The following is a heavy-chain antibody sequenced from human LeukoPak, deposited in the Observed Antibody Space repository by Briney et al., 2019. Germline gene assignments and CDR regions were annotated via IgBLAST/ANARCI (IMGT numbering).Heavy chain of an antibody. D-gene: IGHD3-16*01. J-gene: IGHJ4*02. CDR3: ARVLVAIGGDFDF. V-gene: IGHV1-2*02. Sequence: ASVKVSCKASGYXXTXXYXXXXRXXXXXXXXWXGWINPNSGGTKYEQKFQGXVTMTRDTSITTAYMELTSLRSDDTAVYYXARVLVAIGGDFDFWGQGTLVTVSS. CDR2: INPNSGGT. CDR1: GYXXTXXY.